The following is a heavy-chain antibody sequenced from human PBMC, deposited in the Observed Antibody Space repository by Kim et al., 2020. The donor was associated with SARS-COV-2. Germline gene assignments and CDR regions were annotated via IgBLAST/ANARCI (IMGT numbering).Heavy chain of an antibody. CDR2: IQNNGNT. CDR1: GGSITSYF. V-gene: IGHV4-59*08. D-gene: IGHD2-8*01. J-gene: IGHJ2*01. CDR3: ARPARYCTTGVCGYWYFDL. Sequence: SETLSLTCTVSGGSITSYFWSWFRQSPGKGLEWIGYIQNNGNTNYNPSLTSRLTISLDTSKNQFSLKLSSVTAADTAVYFCARPARYCTTGVCGYWYFDL.